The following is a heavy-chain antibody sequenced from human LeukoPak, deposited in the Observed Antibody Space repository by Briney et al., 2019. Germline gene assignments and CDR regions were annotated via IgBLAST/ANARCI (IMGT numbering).Heavy chain of an antibody. CDR3: ARWTGSYASGFDY. V-gene: IGHV4-59*01. Sequence: SETLSLTCTVSGGSISSYYWSWIRQLPGKGLEWIGYIYYSGSTNYNPSLKSRVTISVDTSKNQFSLKLSSVTAADTAVYYCARWTGSYASGFDYWGQGTLVTVSS. CDR2: IYYSGST. D-gene: IGHD1-26*01. CDR1: GGSISSYY. J-gene: IGHJ4*02.